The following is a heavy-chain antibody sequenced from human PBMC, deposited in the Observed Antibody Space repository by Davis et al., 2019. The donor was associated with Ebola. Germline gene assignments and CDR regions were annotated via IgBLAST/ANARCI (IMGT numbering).Heavy chain of an antibody. CDR1: GFTFSSYA. CDR2: ISYDGSNK. Sequence: GGSLRLSCAASGFTFSSYAMHWVRQAPGKGLEWVAVISYDGSNKYYADSVKGRFTISRDNSKNTLHLQMNSLRAEDTAVYYCARDWAAGTDRYYYYGMDVWGQGTTVTVSS. CDR3: ARDWAAGTDRYYYYGMDV. V-gene: IGHV3-30-3*01. D-gene: IGHD6-13*01. J-gene: IGHJ6*02.